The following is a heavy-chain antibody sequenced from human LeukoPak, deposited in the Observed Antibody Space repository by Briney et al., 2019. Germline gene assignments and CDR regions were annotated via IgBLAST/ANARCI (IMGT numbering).Heavy chain of an antibody. D-gene: IGHD5-12*01. Sequence: PGGSLRLSCAASGFTFSSYWMSWVRQAPGKGLEWVANIKQDGGEKYYVESVKGRFTISRGNVKNSLYLQMNSLRVEDTAVYYCARARGGYDLDYWGQGTLVTVSS. CDR2: IKQDGGEK. CDR1: GFTFSSYW. CDR3: ARARGGYDLDY. J-gene: IGHJ4*02. V-gene: IGHV3-7*01.